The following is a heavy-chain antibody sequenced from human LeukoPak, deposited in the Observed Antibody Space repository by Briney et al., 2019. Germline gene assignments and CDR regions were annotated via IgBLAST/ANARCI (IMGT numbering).Heavy chain of an antibody. CDR3: ARPLTGYSYFDY. D-gene: IGHD3-9*01. CDR1: GGSISSGGYS. CDR2: VYYSGST. Sequence: SQTLSLTCAVSGGSISSGGYSWGWIRQPPGKGLEWIGSVYYSGSTSYNPPLKSRVTISVDTSKNQFSLKLNSVTAADTAVYYCARPLTGYSYFDYWGQGTLVTVSS. J-gene: IGHJ4*02. V-gene: IGHV4-30-2*03.